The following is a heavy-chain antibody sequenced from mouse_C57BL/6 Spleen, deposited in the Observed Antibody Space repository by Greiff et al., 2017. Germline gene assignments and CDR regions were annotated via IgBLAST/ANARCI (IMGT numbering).Heavy chain of an antibody. Sequence: VKLQESGPELVKPGASVKISCKASGYAFSSSWMNWVKQRPGKGLEWIGRIYPGDGDTNYNGKFKGKATLTADKSSSTAYMQLSSLTSEDSAVYFCARDSNYNAMDYWGQGTSGTVSS. CDR2: IYPGDGDT. J-gene: IGHJ4*01. CDR1: GYAFSSSW. V-gene: IGHV1-82*01. CDR3: ARDSNYNAMDY. D-gene: IGHD2-5*01.